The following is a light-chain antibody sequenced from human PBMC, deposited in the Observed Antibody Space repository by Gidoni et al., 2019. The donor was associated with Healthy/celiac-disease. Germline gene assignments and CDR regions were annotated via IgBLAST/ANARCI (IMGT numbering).Light chain of an antibody. V-gene: IGKV3-20*01. Sequence: DIVLTQSPGTLSLSPGERATLSCRASQSVSSSILAWYQQKPGQAPRLLIYGASSSATGIPDRFSGSGSGTDCTLTISRREPEDLAVDYCQQYGSSPVTFXPXTKVDIK. CDR2: GAS. CDR1: QSVSSSI. J-gene: IGKJ3*01. CDR3: QQYGSSPVT.